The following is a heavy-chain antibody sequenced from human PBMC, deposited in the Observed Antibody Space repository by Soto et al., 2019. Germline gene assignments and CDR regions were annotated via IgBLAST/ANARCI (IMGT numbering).Heavy chain of an antibody. CDR1: GFTFSSYA. V-gene: IGHV3-64*01. CDR3: ARDRVEQGLVCLSCGVAFDI. Sequence: GGSLRLSCAASGFTFSSYAMHWVRQAPGKGLEYVSAISSNGGSTYYANSVKGRFTISRDNSKNTLYLQMGSLRAEDMAVYYCARDRVEQGLVCLSCGVAFDIWGQGTMVTVSS. D-gene: IGHD6-19*01. J-gene: IGHJ3*02. CDR2: ISSNGGST.